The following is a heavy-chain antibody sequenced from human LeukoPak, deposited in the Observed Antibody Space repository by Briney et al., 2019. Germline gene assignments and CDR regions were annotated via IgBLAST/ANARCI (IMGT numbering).Heavy chain of an antibody. CDR3: AKAMSTDHYDSRGFYRVDFDS. CDR1: GFTFSTYA. Sequence: GGSLRLSCAASGFTFSTYAMSWVRQAPGKGLEWVSALTNSGGSGGVTYYADSVKGRLIISRDNSKSTLYLQLSSLRAEDTAVYYCAKAMSTDHYDSRGFYRVDFDSWGQGTLVTVSS. V-gene: IGHV3-23*01. J-gene: IGHJ4*02. CDR2: LTNSGGSGGVT. D-gene: IGHD3-22*01.